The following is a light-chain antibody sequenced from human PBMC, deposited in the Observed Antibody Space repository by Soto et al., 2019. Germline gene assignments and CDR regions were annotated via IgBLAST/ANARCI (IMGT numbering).Light chain of an antibody. J-gene: IGKJ1*01. CDR3: QQYDISPWT. Sequence: EIVLTQSPATLSLSPGERATLSCRASQSVSSNFLAWYQHKPGQAPRLLIYDSSSRATGIPDRFSGSGSGTDFTLRIIRLEPEDFAVYYCQQYDISPWTFGQGTK. V-gene: IGKV3-20*01. CDR1: QSVSSNF. CDR2: DSS.